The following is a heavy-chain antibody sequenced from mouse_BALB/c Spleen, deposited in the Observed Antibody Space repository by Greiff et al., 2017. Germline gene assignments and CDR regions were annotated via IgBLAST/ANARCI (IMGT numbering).Heavy chain of an antibody. J-gene: IGHJ2*01. CDR2: IYPGSGST. CDR3: ARGSHYYGDGFDY. V-gene: IGHV1-55*01. Sequence: QVQLQQPGAELVKPGTSVKLSCKASGYNFTSYWINWVKLRPGQGLEWIGDIYPGSGSTNYNEKFKSKATLTVDTSSSTAYMQLSSLASEDSALYYCARGSHYYGDGFDYWGQGTTLTVSS. CDR1: GYNFTSYW. D-gene: IGHD1-2*01.